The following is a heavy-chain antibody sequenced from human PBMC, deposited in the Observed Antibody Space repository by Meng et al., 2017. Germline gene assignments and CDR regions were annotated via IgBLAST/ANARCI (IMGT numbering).Heavy chain of an antibody. Sequence: EVQLVESGGGLVKPGGSLRLSCAASGFTFSSSSRNWVVQAPGKGLEWVSSITRSSSYIYYADSVKGRFTISRDNAKNSVYLQINSLRAEDTAVYYCARDLSGYSYFDYWGQGTLVTVSS. J-gene: IGHJ4*02. V-gene: IGHV3-21*01. CDR2: ITRSSSYI. D-gene: IGHD5-24*01. CDR3: ARDLSGYSYFDY. CDR1: GFTFSSSS.